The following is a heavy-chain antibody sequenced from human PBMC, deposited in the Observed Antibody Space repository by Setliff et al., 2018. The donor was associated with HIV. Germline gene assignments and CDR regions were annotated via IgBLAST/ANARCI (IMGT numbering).Heavy chain of an antibody. CDR3: VTSPNIVSR. Sequence: GGSLRLSCAAFGFTFSSYWMHWVRQAPVKGLVWVSHISNDGTKTNYADSVKGRFSISRDNAQNTLYLQMNNLRAEDTAVYYCVTSPNIVSRWGQGTLVTVSS. J-gene: IGHJ4*02. D-gene: IGHD5-12*01. CDR1: GFTFSSYW. CDR2: ISNDGTKT. V-gene: IGHV3-74*01.